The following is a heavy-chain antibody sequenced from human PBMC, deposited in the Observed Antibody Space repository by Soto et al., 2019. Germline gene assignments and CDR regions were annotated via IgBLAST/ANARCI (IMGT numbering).Heavy chain of an antibody. Sequence: ASVKVSWKVSGYTLTELSMHWVRQAPGKGLEWMGGFDPEDGETIYAQKFQGRVTMTEDTSTDTAYMELSSLRSEDTAVYYCATGDYSSTSCYILPAAKKHYYYYGMDVWGQGTTVTVS. V-gene: IGHV1-24*01. J-gene: IGHJ6*02. CDR3: ATGDYSSTSCYILPAAKKHYYYYGMDV. CDR1: GYTLTELS. D-gene: IGHD2-2*02. CDR2: FDPEDGET.